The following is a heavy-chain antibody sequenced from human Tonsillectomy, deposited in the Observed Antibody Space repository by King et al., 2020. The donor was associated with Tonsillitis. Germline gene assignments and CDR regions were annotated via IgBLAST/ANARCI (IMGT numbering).Heavy chain of an antibody. Sequence: VQLVESGGGVVQPGRSLRLSCAASGFTFSSYGMHWVRQAPGKGLEWVAVISYDGSNKYYADSVKGRFTISRDNTKNTLYLQMNSLRAEDTAVYYCAKVREDYDFWSCADNDAFDIWGQGTMVTVSS. CDR1: GFTFSSYG. J-gene: IGHJ3*02. CDR2: ISYDGSNK. D-gene: IGHD3-3*01. V-gene: IGHV3-30*18. CDR3: AKVREDYDFWSCADNDAFDI.